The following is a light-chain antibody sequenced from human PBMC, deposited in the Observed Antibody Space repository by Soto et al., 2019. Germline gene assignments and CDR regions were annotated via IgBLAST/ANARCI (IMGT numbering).Light chain of an antibody. CDR3: QQYNDLPRT. CDR2: GAS. V-gene: IGKV3-15*01. CDR1: QSVGIN. Sequence: EVVMTQSPAILSVSPGERATLSCRASQSVGINVAWYQQKPGQAPRLLIYGASTRATGSPDRFSASGSATEFTLTISSLQSEDCAVYYCQQYNDLPRTFGQGTKVDIK. J-gene: IGKJ1*01.